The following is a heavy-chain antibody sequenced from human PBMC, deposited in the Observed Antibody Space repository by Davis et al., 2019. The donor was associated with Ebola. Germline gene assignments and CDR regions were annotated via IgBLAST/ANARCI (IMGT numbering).Heavy chain of an antibody. Sequence: SLNISCAASGFTFDDYAMHWVRHAPGKGLGWVSGISWNSGSIGYADSVKGRFTISRDNAKNSRFLQMSSLRSEDTAVYYCARFFGDTYYYGMDVWGQGTTVTVSS. CDR2: ISWNSGSI. D-gene: IGHD3-16*01. CDR3: ARFFGDTYYYGMDV. J-gene: IGHJ6*02. V-gene: IGHV3-9*01. CDR1: GFTFDDYA.